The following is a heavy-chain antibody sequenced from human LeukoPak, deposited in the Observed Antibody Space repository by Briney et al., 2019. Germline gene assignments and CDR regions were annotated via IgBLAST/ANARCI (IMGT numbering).Heavy chain of an antibody. J-gene: IGHJ4*02. CDR2: ISAYNGNT. CDR1: GYTFTGYY. V-gene: IGHV1-18*04. CDR3: ARDRIPTVTTSWGYGY. Sequence: ASVKVSCKASGYTFTGYYMHWVRQAPGQGLDWMGWISAYNGNTNYAQKLQGRVTMTTDTSTSTAYMELRSLRSDDTAVYYCARDRIPTVTTSWGYGYWGQGTLVTVSS. D-gene: IGHD4-11*01.